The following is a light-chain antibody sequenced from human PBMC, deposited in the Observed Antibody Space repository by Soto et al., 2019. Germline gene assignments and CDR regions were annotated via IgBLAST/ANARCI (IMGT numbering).Light chain of an antibody. CDR3: QQRSDWPRT. J-gene: IGKJ2*01. CDR2: YAY. Sequence: DIVLPQSPATLSLSPGERATLSCRASQSVNSNLAWYQQTPGQAPRLLIYYAYNRATGIPDRFSGSGSGTDFTLTISSLETEDFAVYYCQQRSDWPRTFGQGTKLDIK. CDR1: QSVNSN. V-gene: IGKV3-11*01.